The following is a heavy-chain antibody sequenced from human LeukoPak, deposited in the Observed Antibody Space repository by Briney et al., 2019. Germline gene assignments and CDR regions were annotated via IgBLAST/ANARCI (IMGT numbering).Heavy chain of an antibody. V-gene: IGHV4-61*02. CDR1: GGSISSGSYY. CDR3: ARALGAYYYYYMDV. Sequence: PSQTLSLTCTVSGGSISSGSYYRSWIRQPAGKGLEWIGRIYTSGSTNYNPSLKSRVTMSVDTSKNQFSLKLSSVTAADTAVYYCARALGAYYYYYMDVWGKGTTVTVSS. D-gene: IGHD3-16*01. CDR2: IYTSGST. J-gene: IGHJ6*03.